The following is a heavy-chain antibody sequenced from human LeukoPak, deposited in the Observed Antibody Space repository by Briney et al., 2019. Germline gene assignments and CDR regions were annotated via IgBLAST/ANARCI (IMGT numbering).Heavy chain of an antibody. CDR3: ARDGKQIGSSWYLSYYYYYGMDV. V-gene: IGHV1-3*01. CDR1: GYTFTSYA. D-gene: IGHD6-13*01. J-gene: IGHJ6*02. Sequence: GASVKVSCKASGYTFTSYAMHWVRQAPGQRLEWMGWINAGNGNTKYSQKFQGRVTITRDTSASTAYMELSSLRSEDTAVYYCARDGKQIGSSWYLSYYYYYGMDVWGQGTTVTVSS. CDR2: INAGNGNT.